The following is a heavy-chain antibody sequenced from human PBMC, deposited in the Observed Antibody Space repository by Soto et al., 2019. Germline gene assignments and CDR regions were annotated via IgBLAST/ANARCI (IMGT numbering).Heavy chain of an antibody. V-gene: IGHV4-30-4*01. Sequence: QVQLQESGPGLVKPSQTLPLTCIVSGDSVSSSDYYWTWIRQPPGKGLEWIGYISSSGSSSYNPSLKSRVTMSVDTSKNQFSLRLRSVTAADTAMYYCARRAYCGADCYSVYFDSWGQGTLVTVSA. CDR2: ISSSGSS. D-gene: IGHD2-21*02. CDR3: ARRAYCGADCYSVYFDS. CDR1: GDSVSSSDYY. J-gene: IGHJ4*02.